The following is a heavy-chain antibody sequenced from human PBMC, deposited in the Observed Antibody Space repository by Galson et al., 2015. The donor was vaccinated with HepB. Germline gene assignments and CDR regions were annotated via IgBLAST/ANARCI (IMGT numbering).Heavy chain of an antibody. Sequence: SLRLSCAASGFTFSSYAMSWVRRAPGKGLEWVSAISGSGGSTYYADSVKGRFTISRDNSKNTLYLQMNSLRAEDTAVYYCAKELQSSDHRYDYGDSLSWFDPWGQGTLVTVSS. CDR1: GFTFSSYA. J-gene: IGHJ5*02. D-gene: IGHD4-17*01. CDR2: ISGSGGST. CDR3: AKELQSSDHRYDYGDSLSWFDP. V-gene: IGHV3-23*01.